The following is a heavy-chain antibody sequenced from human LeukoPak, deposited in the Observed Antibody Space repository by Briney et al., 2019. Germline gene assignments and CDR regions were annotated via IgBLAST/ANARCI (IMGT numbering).Heavy chain of an antibody. CDR2: INPNSGGT. CDR1: GYTFTGYY. J-gene: IGHJ3*02. V-gene: IGHV1-2*02. D-gene: IGHD5-24*01. CDR3: ARGRSGGWLQSSTAFDI. Sequence: ASAKVSCKASGYTFTGYYMHWVRQAPGQGLEWMGWINPNSGGTNYAQKFQGRVTMTRDTSISTAYMELSRLRSDDTAVYYCARGRSGGWLQSSTAFDIWGQGTMVTVSS.